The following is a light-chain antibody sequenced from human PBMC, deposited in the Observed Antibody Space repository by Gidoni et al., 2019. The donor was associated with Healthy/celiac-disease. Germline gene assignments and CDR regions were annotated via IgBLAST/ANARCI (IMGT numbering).Light chain of an antibody. CDR1: QAMSNY. CDR2: DAS. Sequence: IQMTQSPASLSASVGDRVTITCQASQAMSNYLNWYKQKPGKAPKLLIYDASNLETGVPSRFSGSGSGTDFTFTISSLQPEDIATYYCQQYDNLPMYTFGQGTKLEIK. J-gene: IGKJ2*01. CDR3: QQYDNLPMYT. V-gene: IGKV1-33*01.